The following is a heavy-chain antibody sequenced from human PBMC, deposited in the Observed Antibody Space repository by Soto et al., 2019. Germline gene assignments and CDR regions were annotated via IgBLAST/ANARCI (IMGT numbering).Heavy chain of an antibody. CDR3: AAYSHKGY. Sequence: EEQLVESGGDLVQPGGSLRLSCAASGFTVSNNYMSWVRQAPGKGLEWVSLIYSGGSTYYADSVKGRFTISRDSSKNTLYRQMTSLRAEDTAMYYGAAYSHKGYWGQGTLGTVSS. D-gene: IGHD3-16*01. V-gene: IGHV3-66*01. CDR2: IYSGGST. CDR1: GFTVSNNY. J-gene: IGHJ4*02.